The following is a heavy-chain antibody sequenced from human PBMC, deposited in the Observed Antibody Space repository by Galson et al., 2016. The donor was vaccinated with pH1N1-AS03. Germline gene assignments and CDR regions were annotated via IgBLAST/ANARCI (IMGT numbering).Heavy chain of an antibody. CDR3: AKVYQFLPASDY. D-gene: IGHD2/OR15-2a*01. CDR2: LIYTVGT. CDR1: GGSINSGDYY. V-gene: IGHV4-30-4*01. J-gene: IGHJ4*02. Sequence: TLSLTCTVSGGSINSGDYYWSWVRQPPGKGLEWIGYLIYTVGTWYNPSLKSRVIISVDTSNNKFSLNLASVSAADTAIYYCAKVYQFLPASDYWGQGILVTVSS.